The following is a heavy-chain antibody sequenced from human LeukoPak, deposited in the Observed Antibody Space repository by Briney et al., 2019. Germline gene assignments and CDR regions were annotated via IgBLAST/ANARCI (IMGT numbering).Heavy chain of an antibody. CDR3: ARYSMVRGAIITSIPDY. CDR2: ISGSGGTT. J-gene: IGHJ4*02. CDR1: GFSFSSDT. Sequence: GGSLRLSCAASGFSFSSDTMSWVRQAPGKGLEWVSSISGSGGTTYYADSVKGRFTISRDNSKNSLYLQMNSLRAEDTAVYYCARYSMVRGAIITSIPDYWGQGTLVTVSS. D-gene: IGHD3-10*01. V-gene: IGHV3-23*01.